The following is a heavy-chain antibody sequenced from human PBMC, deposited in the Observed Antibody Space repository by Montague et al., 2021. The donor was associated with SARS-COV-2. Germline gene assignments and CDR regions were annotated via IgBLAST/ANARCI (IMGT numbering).Heavy chain of an antibody. J-gene: IGHJ4*02. CDR2: LLYTGST. Sequence: SETLSLTCSVSGGSFSSGAPYWDWLRQPPGKGLEWIGGLLYTGSTYFNPSLRSRVTISTDTSKNQFSLKLNSVTAADTAVYYCVARYNGNWYYFDYWGQGTLVTVSS. D-gene: IGHD6-13*01. CDR1: GGSFSSGAPY. CDR3: VARYNGNWYYFDY. V-gene: IGHV4-39*01.